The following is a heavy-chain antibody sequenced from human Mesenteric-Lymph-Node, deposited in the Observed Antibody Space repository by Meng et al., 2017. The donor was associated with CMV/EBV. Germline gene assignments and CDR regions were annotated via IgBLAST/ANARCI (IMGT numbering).Heavy chain of an antibody. Sequence: KASGYTCTMYGLIWVRQAPGQGLEWVAWIGPYTGNTKYAQKFQGRVTTTTETSTSTVYMELSSLRSEDTAVYYCARDSAGTTDGMDVWGQGTTVTVSS. J-gene: IGHJ6*02. CDR1: GYTCTMYG. CDR2: IGPYTGNT. V-gene: IGHV1-18*01. CDR3: ARDSAGTTDGMDV. D-gene: IGHD1-7*01.